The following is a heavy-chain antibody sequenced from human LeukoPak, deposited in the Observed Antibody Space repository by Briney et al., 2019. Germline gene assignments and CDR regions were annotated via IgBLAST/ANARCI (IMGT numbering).Heavy chain of an antibody. CDR3: ARDGDYGDYEGPSPYNWFDP. Sequence: AGGSLRLSCAASGFTFSSYGVHWVRQAPGQGLEWMGWINPNSGGTNYAQKFQGRVTMTRDTSISTAYMELSRLRSDDTAVYYCARDGDYGDYEGPSPYNWFDPWGQGTLVTVSS. J-gene: IGHJ5*02. CDR2: INPNSGGT. CDR1: GFTFSSYG. V-gene: IGHV1-2*02. D-gene: IGHD4-17*01.